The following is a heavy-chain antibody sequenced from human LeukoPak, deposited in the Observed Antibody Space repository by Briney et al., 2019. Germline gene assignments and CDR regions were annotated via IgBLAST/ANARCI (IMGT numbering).Heavy chain of an antibody. J-gene: IGHJ4*02. V-gene: IGHV3-23*01. CDR2: ISSSGDST. D-gene: IGHD2-15*01. Sequence: GGSLTLSCAASGFTFSSYAMSWVRQAPGKGLEWVSTISSSGDSTYYADSVKGRFTISRDNSKNTLYLQMSSLRAEDTAVYYCAKAKYCSAGTCYFDYCGQGTLVTVSS. CDR3: AKAKYCSAGTCYFDY. CDR1: GFTFSSYA.